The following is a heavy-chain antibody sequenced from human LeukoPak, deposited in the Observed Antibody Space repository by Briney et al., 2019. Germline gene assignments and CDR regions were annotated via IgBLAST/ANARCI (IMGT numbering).Heavy chain of an antibody. V-gene: IGHV3-23*01. Sequence: GGSLRLSCAASGFIFSHYGMSRVRQAPGKGLEWVSSIRGRGSPTYYADSLKGRFTISRDNSQNTVDLRIHSLRVEDTATYYCTKDPTESDWVADLWGQGTLVIVSS. CDR1: GFIFSHYG. D-gene: IGHD2-21*02. CDR3: TKDPTESDWVADL. CDR2: IRGRGSPT. J-gene: IGHJ5*02.